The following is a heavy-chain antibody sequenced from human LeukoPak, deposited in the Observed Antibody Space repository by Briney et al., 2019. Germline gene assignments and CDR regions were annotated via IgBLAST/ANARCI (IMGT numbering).Heavy chain of an antibody. D-gene: IGHD2-2*01. CDR1: GFTFSSYG. CDR3: ARREPQGCSGTSCFAGPVGH. V-gene: IGHV3-21*06. Sequence: AGGSLRLSCVASGFTFSSYGMSWVRQAPGKGLEWVSSISGTSDYIYYADSVKGRFTISRDNGQNSLYLQMNSLRAEDTAVYYCARREPQGCSGTSCFAGPVGHWGQGTLVTVSS. J-gene: IGHJ4*02. CDR2: ISGTSDYI.